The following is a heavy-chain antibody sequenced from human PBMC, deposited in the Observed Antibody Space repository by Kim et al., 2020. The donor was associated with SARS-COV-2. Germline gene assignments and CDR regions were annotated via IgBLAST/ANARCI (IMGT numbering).Heavy chain of an antibody. CDR2: ISTSGDTT. CDR3: TRDVSGCFDY. V-gene: IGHV3-48*03. J-gene: IGHJ4*02. CDR1: GFTFSNYE. D-gene: IGHD3-10*01. Sequence: GGSLRLSCEASGFTFSNYEMNWVRQAPGKGLEWLSFISTSGDTTYYADSVKDRFTLSRDNARNSLYLQMSSLRAEDTGVYYCTRDVSGCFDYWGQGTQVTASS.